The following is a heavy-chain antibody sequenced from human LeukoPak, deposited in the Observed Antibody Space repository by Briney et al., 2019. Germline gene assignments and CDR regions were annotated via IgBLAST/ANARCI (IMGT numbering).Heavy chain of an antibody. V-gene: IGHV3-30*04. D-gene: IGHD2-8*02. Sequence: PGGSLRLCCAASGFTFSAYVMHWVRQAPGKGLECVAVISNDGNEKYYADSVKGRFSISRDNSKNTLYLQMSSLRTEDTAVYYCVRDGGYTGGWTYGAGDYWGQGNLVTVSS. CDR3: VRDGGYTGGWTYGAGDY. J-gene: IGHJ4*01. CDR2: ISNDGNEK. CDR1: GFTFSAYV.